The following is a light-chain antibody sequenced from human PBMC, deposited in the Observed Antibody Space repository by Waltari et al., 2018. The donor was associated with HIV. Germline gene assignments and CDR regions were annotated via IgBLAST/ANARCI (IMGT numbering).Light chain of an antibody. CDR1: SGSVSTSYY. CDR2: STN. J-gene: IGLJ3*02. V-gene: IGLV8-61*01. CDR3: VLYMGSGIWV. Sequence: QTVVTQAPSFSVSPGGTVTLTCGLSSGSVSTSYYPSWYQQTPGQAPRTLIYSTNTRSSGVPDRFSGSILGNKAALTITGAQADDESDYYCVLYMGSGIWVFGGGTKLTVL.